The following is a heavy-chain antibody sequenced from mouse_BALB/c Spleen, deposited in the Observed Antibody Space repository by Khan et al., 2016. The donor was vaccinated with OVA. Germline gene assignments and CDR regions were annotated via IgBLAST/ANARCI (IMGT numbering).Heavy chain of an antibody. CDR2: IWSGGST. Sequence: QVQLKQSGPGLVQPSQSLSITCTVSGFSLTSYGVHWVRQSPGKGLEWLGVIWSGGSTDYNAAFISRLSISKDNSKSQVFFKMNSLQANDTAIYYCARIFIGTTNYAMDYWGQGTSVTVPS. CDR3: ARIFIGTTNYAMDY. J-gene: IGHJ4*01. CDR1: GFSLTSYG. D-gene: IGHD2-14*01. V-gene: IGHV2-2*02.